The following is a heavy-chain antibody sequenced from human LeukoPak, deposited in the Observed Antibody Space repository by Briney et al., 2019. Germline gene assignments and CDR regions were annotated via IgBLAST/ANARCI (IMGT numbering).Heavy chain of an antibody. Sequence: SETLSLTCTVSRGSISGYSWSSIRQSPGGGLEWIGYIYYSGDTAYNPSLRSRVTLSVDTSKNQFSLQLRSVTTADTAVYYCVRGPYGASISKWFDPWGQGTQVIVSP. CDR1: RGSISGYS. CDR3: VRGPYGASISKWFDP. CDR2: IYYSGDT. D-gene: IGHD4/OR15-4a*01. V-gene: IGHV4-59*01. J-gene: IGHJ5*02.